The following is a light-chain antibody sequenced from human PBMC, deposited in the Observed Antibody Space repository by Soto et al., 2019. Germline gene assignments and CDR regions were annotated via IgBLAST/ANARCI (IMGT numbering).Light chain of an antibody. J-gene: IGLJ2*01. V-gene: IGLV2-23*02. CDR2: EVT. CDR3: PSYAGNSIWL. CDR1: RSDVGSYNS. Sequence: QSVLTQPASVSGSPGQSITISCTGTRSDVGSYNSIAWYQQHPGKAPRVVIFEVTKRPSGISDRFSGAKSGYTASLRISGLQAEDEADYFCPSYAGNSIWLFGGGTKLTVL.